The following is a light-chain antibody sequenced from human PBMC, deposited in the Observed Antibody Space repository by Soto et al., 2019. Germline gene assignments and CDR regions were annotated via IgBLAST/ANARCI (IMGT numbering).Light chain of an antibody. CDR2: GAS. J-gene: IGKJ4*01. CDR3: QQLSSYPLT. V-gene: IGKV1-9*01. Sequence: LTQSPSSLSASIGDRVTLSCRASQFISSYLAWYQLKPGKAPELLIFGASTVRSGVSSRFSGSGSGTDFTLTISSLQPEDSATYYCQQLSSYPLTFGGGTMVAIK. CDR1: QFISSY.